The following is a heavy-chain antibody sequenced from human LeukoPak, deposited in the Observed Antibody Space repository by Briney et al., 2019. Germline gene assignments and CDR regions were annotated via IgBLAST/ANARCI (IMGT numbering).Heavy chain of an antibody. Sequence: PGRSLRLSCAASGFTFSSYGMHWVRQAPRKGLEWVAVIWYDGSNNYYADSVKGRFTISRDNSKNTLYLQMNSLRAEDTAVCYCARGQQQLSSWGQGALVADSS. CDR2: IWYDGSNN. CDR3: ARGQQQLSS. V-gene: IGHV3-33*01. D-gene: IGHD6-13*01. CDR1: GFTFSSYG. J-gene: IGHJ4*02.